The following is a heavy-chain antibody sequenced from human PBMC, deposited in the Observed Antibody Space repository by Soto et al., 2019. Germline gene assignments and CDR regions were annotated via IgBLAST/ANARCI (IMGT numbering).Heavy chain of an antibody. J-gene: IGHJ5*02. D-gene: IGHD5-12*01. CDR2: IIPIFGSV. CDR3: AKDGGKDGYFGNWFDP. V-gene: IGHV1-69*15. CDR1: GGTFSNYA. Sequence: QVHLVQSGAEVKKPGSSVKVSCKASGGTFSNYAITWARQAPGQGLEWLGRIIPIFGSVTFAQKFQGRITLTADESTTTVYMELSSLRSDDTAVYYCAKDGGKDGYFGNWFDPWGQGTQVTVSS.